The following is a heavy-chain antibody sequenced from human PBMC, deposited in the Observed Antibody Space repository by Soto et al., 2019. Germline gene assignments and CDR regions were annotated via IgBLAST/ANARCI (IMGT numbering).Heavy chain of an antibody. Sequence: EVQLVESGGGLVQPGGSLRLSCAASGFTFSSYWMHWVRQAPGKGLVWVSRINSDVSSTSYADSVKGRCTISRDNANNTLELQMNSLRAEDTAVYYCSRAGHYYDSSGYYHDAFDIWGQGTMVTVSS. D-gene: IGHD3-22*01. CDR2: INSDVSST. J-gene: IGHJ3*02. CDR3: SRAGHYYDSSGYYHDAFDI. CDR1: GFTFSSYW. V-gene: IGHV3-74*01.